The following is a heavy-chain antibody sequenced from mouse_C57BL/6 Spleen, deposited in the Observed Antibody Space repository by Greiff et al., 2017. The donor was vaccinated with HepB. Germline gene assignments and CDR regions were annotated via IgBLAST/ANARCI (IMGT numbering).Heavy chain of an antibody. V-gene: IGHV3-6*01. Sequence: EVQLVESGPGLVKPSQSLSLTCSVTGYSITSGYYWNWIRQFPGNKLEWMGYISYDGSNNYNPSLKNRISITRDTSKNQFFLKLNSVTTEDTATYYCASFYYYGSSHYFDYWGQGTTLTVSS. D-gene: IGHD1-1*01. CDR2: ISYDGSN. J-gene: IGHJ2*01. CDR3: ASFYYYGSSHYFDY. CDR1: GYSITSGYY.